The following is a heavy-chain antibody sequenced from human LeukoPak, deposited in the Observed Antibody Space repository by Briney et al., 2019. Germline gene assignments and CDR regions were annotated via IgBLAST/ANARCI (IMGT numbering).Heavy chain of an antibody. CDR3: ELFDYGFQSDY. CDR2: INPNSGGT. J-gene: IGHJ4*02. D-gene: IGHD4-17*01. Sequence: GASVKVSCKASGYTFTGYYMRWVRQAPGQGLEWMGWINPNSGGTNYAQKFQGRVTMTRDTSISTAYMELSRLRSDDTAVYYCELFDYGFQSDYWGQGTLVTVSS. CDR1: GYTFTGYY. V-gene: IGHV1-2*02.